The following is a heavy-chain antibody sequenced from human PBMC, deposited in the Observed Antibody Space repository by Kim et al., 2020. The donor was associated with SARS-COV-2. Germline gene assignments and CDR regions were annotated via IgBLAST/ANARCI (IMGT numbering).Heavy chain of an antibody. CDR3: ARQVDGRSTYEY. D-gene: IGHD1-1*01. CDR1: GFSVTNSY. J-gene: IGHJ4*02. V-gene: IGHV3-53*01. Sequence: GGSLRLSCAASGFSVTNSYMTWVRQAPGKGLEWVSALYIDDVTYYTDSVKGRFTISRDNSKNTINLQMNNLRVEDTAIYYCARQVDGRSTYEYWGQGTLV. CDR2: LYIDDVT.